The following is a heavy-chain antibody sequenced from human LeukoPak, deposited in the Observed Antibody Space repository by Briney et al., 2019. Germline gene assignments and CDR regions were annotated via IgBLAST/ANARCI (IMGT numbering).Heavy chain of an antibody. CDR1: GYSFTNYW. D-gene: IGHD6-19*01. V-gene: IGHV5-10-1*01. Sequence: GESLKISCKGSGYSFTNYWITWVRQMPGKGLEWMGGVDPGDPYIKYSPSFQGHVTISADKSISTAYMQWSSLKASDTAMYYCARSSGWYGGFDYWGQGTLVAVSS. J-gene: IGHJ4*02. CDR3: ARSSGWYGGFDY. CDR2: VDPGDPYI.